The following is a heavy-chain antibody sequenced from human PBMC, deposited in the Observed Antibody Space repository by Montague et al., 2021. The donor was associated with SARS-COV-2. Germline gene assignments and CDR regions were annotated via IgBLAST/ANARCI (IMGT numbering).Heavy chain of an antibody. CDR2: IYYSGST. D-gene: IGHD1-1*01. J-gene: IGHJ4*02. Sequence: SETLSLTCTVSGGSISSYYWSWIRQPPGKGLEWIGYIYYSGSTNYNPSLKSRVTISVDTSKNQFYLKLNSVTAADTAVYYCARGATRTFDYWGQGTRVTVSS. CDR1: GGSISSYY. CDR3: ARGATRTFDY. V-gene: IGHV4-59*01.